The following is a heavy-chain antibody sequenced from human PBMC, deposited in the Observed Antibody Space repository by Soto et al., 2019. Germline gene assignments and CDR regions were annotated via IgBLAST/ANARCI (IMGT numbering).Heavy chain of an antibody. CDR2: IFYTGST. CDR3: ARGPIGERFDY. D-gene: IGHD3-10*01. Sequence: QVQLQESGPGLVKTSQTLSLTCTVSGGSISSGGYYWSWIRQHPGKGLEWIGYIFYTGSTYYNPSLTTQVTISVDTSKSQFSLKLRSVTAADTAVYYCARGPIGERFDYWGQGTLVTVSS. J-gene: IGHJ4*02. V-gene: IGHV4-31*01. CDR1: GGSISSGGYY.